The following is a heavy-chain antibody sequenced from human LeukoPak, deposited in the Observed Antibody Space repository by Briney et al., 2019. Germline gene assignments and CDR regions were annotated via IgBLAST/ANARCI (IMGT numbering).Heavy chain of an antibody. J-gene: IGHJ4*02. CDR2: IWYDGSNK. V-gene: IGHV3-33*01. CDR1: GFTFSSYG. Sequence: TGGFLRLSCAASGFTFSSYGMHWVRQAPGKGLEWVAVIWYDGSNKYYADSVKGRFTISRDNSKNTLYLQMNSLRAEDTAVYYCARDMGGSGRPLDYWGQGTLVTVSS. D-gene: IGHD3-10*01. CDR3: ARDMGGSGRPLDY.